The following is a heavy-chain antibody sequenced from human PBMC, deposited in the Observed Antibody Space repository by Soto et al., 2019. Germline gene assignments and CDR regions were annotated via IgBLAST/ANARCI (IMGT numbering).Heavy chain of an antibody. V-gene: IGHV3-23*01. J-gene: IGHJ4*02. Sequence: GGSLRLSCAASGFTFSSYAMSWVRQAPEKGLEWVSGISGRGGSTYWADSVKGRFTISRDNSKNTLYLQMNSLRAEDTAVYYCAKNIGSGTYCSDYWGQGTLVTVSS. CDR1: GFTFSSYA. CDR2: ISGRGGST. D-gene: IGHD1-26*01. CDR3: AKNIGSGTYCSDY.